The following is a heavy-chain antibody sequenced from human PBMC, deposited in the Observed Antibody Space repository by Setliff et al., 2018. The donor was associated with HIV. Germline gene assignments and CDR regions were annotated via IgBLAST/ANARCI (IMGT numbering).Heavy chain of an antibody. D-gene: IGHD3-3*02. V-gene: IGHV4-34*01. Sequence: PSETLSLTCAIYGGSFTGYYWSWIRQPPGKGLEWIGEINHSGSTNYKPSLKSRVTISVDTSKNQLSVRLSSVPAADTAVYYCARGRALGGWGQGTMVTVSS. CDR1: GGSFTGYY. CDR3: ARGRALGG. J-gene: IGHJ3*01. CDR2: INHSGST.